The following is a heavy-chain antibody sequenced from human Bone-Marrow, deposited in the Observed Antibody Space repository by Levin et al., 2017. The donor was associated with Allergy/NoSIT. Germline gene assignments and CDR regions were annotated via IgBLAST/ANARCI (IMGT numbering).Heavy chain of an antibody. CDR3: ARDHNWAFDY. J-gene: IGHJ4*02. Sequence: GGSLRLSCAVSGFSLSSYSVNWVRQAPGKGLEWISYIGRGWNTIWDADSVKGRFTISADVANNSLYLQMNSLRAEDTAVYYCARDHNWAFDYWGRGTPVTVSS. CDR1: GFSLSSYS. CDR2: IGRGWNTI. D-gene: IGHD5-24*01. V-gene: IGHV3-48*01.